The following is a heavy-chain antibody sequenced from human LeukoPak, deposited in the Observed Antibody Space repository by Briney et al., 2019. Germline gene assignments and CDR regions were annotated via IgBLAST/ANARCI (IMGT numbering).Heavy chain of an antibody. J-gene: IGHJ4*02. Sequence: GGSLRLSCEASPFIFSGHWLNWVRQTPGKGLEWVASIKEDGSERQYVDSVKGRFSISRDNTKGSLFLQLNSLRAEDTAVYYCAKSGYSSGWPEVPFDYWGQGTLVTVSS. CDR3: AKSGYSSGWPEVPFDY. CDR2: IKEDGSER. D-gene: IGHD6-19*01. CDR1: PFIFSGHW. V-gene: IGHV3-7*03.